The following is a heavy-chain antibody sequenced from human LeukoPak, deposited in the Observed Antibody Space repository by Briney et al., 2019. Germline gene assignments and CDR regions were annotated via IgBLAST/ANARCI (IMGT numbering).Heavy chain of an antibody. CDR2: IYFSGVT. CDR1: GGSIRSTTYY. J-gene: IGHJ2*01. Sequence: SETLSLTCSVSGGSIRSTTYYWGWLRQPPGEGLAWLAYIYFSGVTYYNPSLKGRVTMSVDSSKDHFSLRLSSVTAADTAVYYCARYRYNSLTGPSKWCFDLWGRGTLVTVSS. CDR3: ARYRYNSLTGPSKWCFDL. D-gene: IGHD3-9*01. V-gene: IGHV4-39*02.